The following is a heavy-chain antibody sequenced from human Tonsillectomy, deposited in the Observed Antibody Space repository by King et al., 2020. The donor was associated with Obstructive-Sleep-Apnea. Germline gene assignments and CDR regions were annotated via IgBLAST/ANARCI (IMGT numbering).Heavy chain of an antibody. J-gene: IGHJ3*02. V-gene: IGHV1-8*01. CDR1: GYTFTSYD. Sequence: VQLVESGAEVKKPGASVKVSCKASGYTFTSYDINWVRQATGRGLEWMAWMSPSSGSTAPAQKFQGRVTITRTASNSPSYMDLSSLQSEDTAVYYCARSKGPGAFDIWGQGTMVIVSS. CDR3: ARSKGPGAFDI. CDR2: MSPSSGST.